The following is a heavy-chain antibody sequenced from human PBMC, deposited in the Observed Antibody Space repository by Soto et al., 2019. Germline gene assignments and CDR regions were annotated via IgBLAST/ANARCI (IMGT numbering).Heavy chain of an antibody. D-gene: IGHD1-20*01. CDR3: ARAPYNWNDFGYFDA. CDR1: GFTFSTYW. CDR2: INQDGSEK. J-gene: IGHJ4*02. Sequence: EVQLVESGGGLVQPGGSLRLSCAASGFTFSTYWMTWVRQAPGKGLEWVANINQDGSEKYYVDSVKGRFTISSDYAKNSLYLQMNSLRAEDTAVYYCARAPYNWNDFGYFDAWGQGTLVTVSS. V-gene: IGHV3-7*01.